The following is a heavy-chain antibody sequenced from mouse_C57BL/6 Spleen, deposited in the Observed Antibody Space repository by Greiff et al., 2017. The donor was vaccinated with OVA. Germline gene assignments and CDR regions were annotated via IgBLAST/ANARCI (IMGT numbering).Heavy chain of an antibody. D-gene: IGHD1-1*01. CDR1: GYTFTSYW. J-gene: IGHJ2*01. CDR2: IDPSDSYT. V-gene: IGHV1-50*01. Sequence: VQLQQPGAELVKPGASVKLSCKASGYTFTSYWMQWVKQRPGQGLEWIGEIDPSDSYTNYNQKFKGKATLTVDTSSSTAYMQLSSLTSEDSAVYYCARSDYYGSSYYFDSWGQGTTLTVSS. CDR3: ARSDYYGSSYYFDS.